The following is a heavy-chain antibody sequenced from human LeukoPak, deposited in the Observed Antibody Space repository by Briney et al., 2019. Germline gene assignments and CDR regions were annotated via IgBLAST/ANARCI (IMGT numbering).Heavy chain of an antibody. CDR1: GFTFSSYA. D-gene: IGHD6-19*01. CDR2: ISYDGSNK. V-gene: IGHV3-30-3*01. J-gene: IGHJ4*02. Sequence: SGGSLRLSCAASGFTFSSYAMHWVRQAPGKGLEWVAVISYDGSNKYYADSVKGRFTISRDNSKNTLYLQMNSLRAEDTAVYYCARGEQWLVSSFDYWGQGTLVTVSS. CDR3: ARGEQWLVSSFDY.